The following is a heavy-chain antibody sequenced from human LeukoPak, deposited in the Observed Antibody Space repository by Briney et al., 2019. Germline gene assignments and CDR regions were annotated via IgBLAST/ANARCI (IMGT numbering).Heavy chain of an antibody. Sequence: SETLSLTCAVSGGSISSSNWWSWVRQPPGKGLEWIGEIYHSGSTNYNPSLKSRVTISVDKSKNQFSLKLSSVTAADTAVYYCARVFWYYGSGNLGPIDYWGQGTLVTVSS. CDR1: GGSISSSNW. CDR2: IYHSGST. CDR3: ARVFWYYGSGNLGPIDY. D-gene: IGHD3-10*01. V-gene: IGHV4-4*02. J-gene: IGHJ4*02.